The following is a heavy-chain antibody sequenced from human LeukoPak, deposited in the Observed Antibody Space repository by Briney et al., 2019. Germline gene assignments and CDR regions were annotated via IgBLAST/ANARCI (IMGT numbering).Heavy chain of an antibody. CDR3: AKELYDFWSGYYRGGAFDI. CDR2: ISGSGGST. D-gene: IGHD3-3*01. V-gene: IGHV3-23*01. CDR1: GFTFSSYA. Sequence: GGSLRLSRAASGFTFSSYAMSWVRQAPGKGPEWVSAISGSGGSTYYADSVKGRFTISRDNSKNTLYLQMNSLRAEDTAVYYCAKELYDFWSGYYRGGAFDIWGQGTMVTVSS. J-gene: IGHJ3*02.